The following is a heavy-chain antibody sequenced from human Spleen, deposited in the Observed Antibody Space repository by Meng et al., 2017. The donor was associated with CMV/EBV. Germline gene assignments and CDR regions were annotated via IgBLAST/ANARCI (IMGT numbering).Heavy chain of an antibody. D-gene: IGHD3-10*01. CDR1: GFTFSSHW. J-gene: IGHJ4*02. CDR2: ISGSGVTM. CDR3: ARGADLLLWFGESPQDY. Sequence: GGSLRLSCAASGFTFSSHWMCWVRQAPGKGLEWVSFISGSGVTMYYVDSVKGRFTISRDNAKNSLHLQMNSLRAEDTAIYYCARGADLLLWFGESPQDYWGQGTLVTVSS. V-gene: IGHV3-48*04.